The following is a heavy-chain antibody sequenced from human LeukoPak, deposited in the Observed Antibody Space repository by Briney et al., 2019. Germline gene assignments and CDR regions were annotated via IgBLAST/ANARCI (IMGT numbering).Heavy chain of an antibody. D-gene: IGHD6-19*01. CDR3: ARDDRIAVAGSNYYYYYGMDV. V-gene: IGHV4-59*01. CDR2: IYYSGST. J-gene: IGHJ6*02. Sequence: SETLSLTCTVSGGSISSYYWSWLRQPPGKGLEWIGYIYYSGSTNYNPSLKSRVTISVDTSKNQFSLKLSSVTAADTAVYYCARDDRIAVAGSNYYYYYGMDVWGQGTTVTASS. CDR1: GGSISSYY.